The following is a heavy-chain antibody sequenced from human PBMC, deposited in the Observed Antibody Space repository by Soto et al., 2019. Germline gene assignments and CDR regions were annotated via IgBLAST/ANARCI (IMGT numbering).Heavy chain of an antibody. CDR1: SGSISTYY. D-gene: IGHD7-27*01. CDR3: AGAPNWADSDF. Sequence: SETLSLTCTVSSGSISTYYWSWIRQPPGKGLEWIGYIYYTGSTNYNPSLKTRVAISMDTSKNQFSLNLSSVTAADTAVYYCAGAPNWADSDFWGLATLVTVS. CDR2: IYYTGST. V-gene: IGHV4-59*01. J-gene: IGHJ4*02.